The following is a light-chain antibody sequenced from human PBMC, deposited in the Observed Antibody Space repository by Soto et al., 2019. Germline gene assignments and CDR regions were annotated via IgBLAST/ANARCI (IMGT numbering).Light chain of an antibody. CDR3: QQYNSYSQDLDVYT. Sequence: DIQMTQSPSTLSASVGDRVTITCRASQSISSWLAWYQQKPGKAPKLLIYKASSLESGVPSRFSGSGSGTEFTLTISSLQPDDFATYYCQQYNSYSQDLDVYTFGQGTKLEIK. V-gene: IGKV1-5*03. CDR2: KAS. CDR1: QSISSW. J-gene: IGKJ2*01.